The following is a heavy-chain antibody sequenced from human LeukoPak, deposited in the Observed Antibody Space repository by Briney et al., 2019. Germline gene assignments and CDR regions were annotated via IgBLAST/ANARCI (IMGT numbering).Heavy chain of an antibody. J-gene: IGHJ4*02. Sequence: GASVKVSCKASGYTFTRYYMHWVPQAPGQGLEWMGRINPNSGGTNYAQKFQRRVTMTRDTSISTAYMELSRLRSDDTAVYYCASIRYCSGGSCYSNFDYWGQGTLVTVSS. V-gene: IGHV1-2*06. CDR2: INPNSGGT. CDR3: ASIRYCSGGSCYSNFDY. D-gene: IGHD2-15*01. CDR1: GYTFTRYY.